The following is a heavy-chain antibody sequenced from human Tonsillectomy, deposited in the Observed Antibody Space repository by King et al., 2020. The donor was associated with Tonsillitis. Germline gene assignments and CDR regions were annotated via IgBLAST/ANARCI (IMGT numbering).Heavy chain of an antibody. V-gene: IGHV3-23*04. CDR2: ISGSGSQT. J-gene: IGHJ4*02. CDR1: GFTFSRHT. CDR3: AKGQVSGNYDTYFDF. Sequence: DVQLVESGGGLVQPGGSLRLSCAASGFTFSRHTMTWVRQAPGKGLEWVSAISGSGSQTFSGDSVKGRVTISRDNSKNTLYLQMNSLRVEDTAVYYCAKGQVSGNYDTYFDFGGQGTLVTVSS. D-gene: IGHD4-23*01.